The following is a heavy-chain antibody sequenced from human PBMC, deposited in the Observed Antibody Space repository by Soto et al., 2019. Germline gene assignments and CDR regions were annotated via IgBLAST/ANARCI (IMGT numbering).Heavy chain of an antibody. CDR2: MNPNSGNT. J-gene: IGHJ6*03. V-gene: IGHV1-8*01. Sequence: SVKVSCKASGYTFTSYDINWVRQATGQGLEWMGWMNPNSGNTGYAQKFQGRVTMTRNTSISTAYMELSSLRSEDTAVYYCARGSGVTYYYYYYYMDVWGKGTTVTVS. D-gene: IGHD3-10*01. CDR3: ARGSGVTYYYYYYYMDV. CDR1: GYTFTSYD.